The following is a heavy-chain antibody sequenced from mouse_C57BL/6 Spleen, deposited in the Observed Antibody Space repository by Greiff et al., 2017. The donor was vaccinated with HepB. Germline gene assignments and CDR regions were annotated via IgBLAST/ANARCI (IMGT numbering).Heavy chain of an antibody. V-gene: IGHV5-17*01. J-gene: IGHJ1*03. D-gene: IGHD2-3*01. CDR1: GFTFSDYG. CDR3: ARGDIYDGYYAYWYFDV. CDR2: ISSGSSTI. Sequence: EVQGVESGGGLVKPGGSLKLSCAASGFTFSDYGMHWVRQAPEKGLEWVAYISSGSSTIYYADTVKGRFTISRDNAKNTLFLQLTSLRSEDTAMYYCARGDIYDGYYAYWYFDVWGTGTTVTVSS.